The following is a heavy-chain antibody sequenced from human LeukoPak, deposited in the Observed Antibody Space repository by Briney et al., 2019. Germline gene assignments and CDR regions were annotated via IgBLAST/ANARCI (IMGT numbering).Heavy chain of an antibody. CDR1: GFTFSSYW. CDR3: ARSRDVVVTAWAYFDY. Sequence: GGSLRLSCAASGFTFSSYWMSWVRQAPGKGLEWVANIKQDGSEKYYVDSVKDRFTISRDNAKNSLYLQMNSLRAEDTAVYYCARSRDVVVTAWAYFDYWGQGTLVTVSS. J-gene: IGHJ4*02. CDR2: IKQDGSEK. D-gene: IGHD2-21*02. V-gene: IGHV3-7*01.